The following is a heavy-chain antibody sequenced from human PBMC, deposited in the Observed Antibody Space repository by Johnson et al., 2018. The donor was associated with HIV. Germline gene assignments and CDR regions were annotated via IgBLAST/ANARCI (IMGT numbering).Heavy chain of an antibody. J-gene: IGHJ3*02. CDR3: AKDLNPDNWNPDAFDI. CDR1: GFTVSSNY. D-gene: IGHD1-20*01. Sequence: EMQLVESGGGLVQPGGSLRLSCAASGFTVSSNYMTWVRQAPGKRLEWVSVIYSGGTTWYADSVKGRFTISRDNSRDTVHLQMNSLRAEDTAVYYCAKDLNPDNWNPDAFDIWGQGTMVTVSS. V-gene: IGHV3-66*02. CDR2: IYSGGTT.